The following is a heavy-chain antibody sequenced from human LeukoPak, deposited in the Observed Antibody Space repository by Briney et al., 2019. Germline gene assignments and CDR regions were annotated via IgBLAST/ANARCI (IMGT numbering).Heavy chain of an antibody. D-gene: IGHD5-12*01. CDR1: GFTFSSYA. CDR2: IRYDGSNK. CDR3: ARDAGYSGYEGVTGGDY. J-gene: IGHJ4*02. Sequence: PGGSLRLSCAASGFTFSSYAMHWVRQAPGKGLEWVAFIRYDGSNKYYADSVKGRFTISRDNSKNTLYLQMNSLRAEDTAVYYCARDAGYSGYEGVTGGDYWGQGTLVTVSS. V-gene: IGHV3-30*02.